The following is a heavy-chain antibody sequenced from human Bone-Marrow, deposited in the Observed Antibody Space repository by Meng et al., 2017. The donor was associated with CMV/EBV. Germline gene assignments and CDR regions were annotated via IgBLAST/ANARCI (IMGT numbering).Heavy chain of an antibody. D-gene: IGHD3-16*02. J-gene: IGHJ6*02. V-gene: IGHV3-23*01. Sequence: GESLKISCAASGFNFSSYAMSWVRQAPGKGLEWVSTISASADSTYYADSVKGRFTISRDNSKNTLYLQMNSLRAEDTAVYSCARHGLSYYYYGMDVWGQGTTVTVPS. CDR3: ARHGLSYYYYGMDV. CDR2: ISASADST. CDR1: GFNFSSYA.